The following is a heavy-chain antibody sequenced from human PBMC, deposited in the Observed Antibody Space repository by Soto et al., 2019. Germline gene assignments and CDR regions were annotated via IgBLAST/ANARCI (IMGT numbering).Heavy chain of an antibody. V-gene: IGHV3-21*01. CDR3: ARDPGYSSSWDYYYGMDV. Sequence: GGSLRLSCAASGFTFSSYSMNWVRQAPGKGLEWVSSISSSSSYICYADSVKGRFTISRDNAKNSLYLQMNSLRAEDTAVYYCARDPGYSSSWDYYYGMDVWGQGTTVTVSS. CDR1: GFTFSSYS. D-gene: IGHD6-13*01. CDR2: ISSSSSYI. J-gene: IGHJ6*02.